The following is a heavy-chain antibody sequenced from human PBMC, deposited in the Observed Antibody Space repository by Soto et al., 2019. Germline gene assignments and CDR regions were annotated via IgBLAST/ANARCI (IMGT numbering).Heavy chain of an antibody. CDR1: GGTFSSYA. CDR2: IIPIFGTA. D-gene: IGHD5-12*01. J-gene: IGHJ6*02. V-gene: IGHV1-69*13. Sequence: ASVKVSCKASGGTFSSYAISWVRQAPGQGLEWMGGIIPIFGTANYAQKFQGRVTITADESTSTAYMELSSLRSEDTAVYYCARDKVEMATIYYYYGMDVWGQGTTVTVSS. CDR3: ARDKVEMATIYYYYGMDV.